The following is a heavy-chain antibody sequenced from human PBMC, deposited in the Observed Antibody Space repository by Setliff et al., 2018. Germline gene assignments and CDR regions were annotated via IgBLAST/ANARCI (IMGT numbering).Heavy chain of an antibody. J-gene: IGHJ5*02. V-gene: IGHV4-4*08. CDR1: GYPINTHY. Sequence: SETLSLTCTVSGYPINTHYWSWIRQSPGKGLEWIGYFHISGNVRGVNYNPSLGSRLTISADTSNNQFSLNLISVTAADTAVYYCARERGFAGYYGSWTHQSFDLWGQGSLVTVSS. CDR3: ARERGFAGYYGSWTHQSFDL. CDR2: FHISGNVRGV. D-gene: IGHD3-10*01.